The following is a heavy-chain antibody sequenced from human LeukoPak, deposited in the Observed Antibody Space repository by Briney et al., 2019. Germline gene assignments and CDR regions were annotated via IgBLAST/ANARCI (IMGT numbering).Heavy chain of an antibody. CDR2: IDHSGGS. Sequence: SETLSLTCTVSGYSISSGYYWGWIRQPPGKGLEWIGSIDHSGGSYYNPSLKSRVTMSVDTSKNQFSLNLSSVSAADTAVYYCARGPPRYTSYWGQGALVIVSS. D-gene: IGHD5-18*01. CDR1: GYSISSGYY. V-gene: IGHV4-38-2*02. CDR3: ARGPPRYTSY. J-gene: IGHJ4*02.